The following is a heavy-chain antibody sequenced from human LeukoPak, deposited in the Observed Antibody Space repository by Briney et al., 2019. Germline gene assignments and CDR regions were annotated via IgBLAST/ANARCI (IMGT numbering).Heavy chain of an antibody. CDR3: ARDEGRGAFEI. J-gene: IGHJ3*02. CDR2: IHYSGST. CDR1: GGSISSFY. V-gene: IGHV4-59*01. Sequence: SETLSLTCTVSGGSISSFYWSWIRQPPGKGLEWIGYIHYSGSTNYNTSLKSRVTISVDTSKNQFSLKLSSVTAADTAVYYCARDEGRGAFEIWGQGTMVTVSS.